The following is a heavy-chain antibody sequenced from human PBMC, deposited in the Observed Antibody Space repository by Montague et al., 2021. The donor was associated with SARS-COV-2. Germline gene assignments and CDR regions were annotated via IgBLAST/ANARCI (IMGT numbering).Heavy chain of an antibody. CDR3: ARDSGYYDSSGYSYVAFDI. CDR2: IYHTGST. D-gene: IGHD3-22*01. V-gene: IGHV4-31*03. CDR1: GGSISSGGYY. Sequence: TLSLTCTVSGGSISSGGYYWSWIRQHPGKGLEWIGYIYHTGSTHYXPSLKSRVTISKETSKNHFSLNLSSVTAADSAVYYCARDSGYYDSSGYSYVAFDIWGQGTKVTVSS. J-gene: IGHJ3*02.